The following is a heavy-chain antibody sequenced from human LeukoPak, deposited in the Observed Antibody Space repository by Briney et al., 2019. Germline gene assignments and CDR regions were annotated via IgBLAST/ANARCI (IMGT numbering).Heavy chain of an antibody. D-gene: IGHD5-18*01. J-gene: IGHJ4*02. Sequence: GESLKISCQGSGYSFNTYWVGWVRQMPGKGLEWMGIIYPADSDTRYSPSFQGQVTISADKSINTAYLQWRTLKASDSAIYYCARVLDVDTAVFHFYFDFWGQGTLVTVSS. CDR3: ARVLDVDTAVFHFYFDF. V-gene: IGHV5-51*01. CDR2: IYPADSDT. CDR1: GYSFNTYW.